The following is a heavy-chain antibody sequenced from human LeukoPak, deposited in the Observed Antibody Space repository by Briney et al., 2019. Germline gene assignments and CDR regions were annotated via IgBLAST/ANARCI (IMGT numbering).Heavy chain of an antibody. V-gene: IGHV4-39*02. D-gene: IGHD6-19*01. Sequence: PSETLSLTCAVSGASISSTTYYWAWLRQPPGKGLEWIGSVYYTGRTHYIPSLKSRVTISVDTSKNQFSLNLSSVTAADTAVYYCATEVAGGPLDYWGQGTLVTVSS. CDR3: ATEVAGGPLDY. J-gene: IGHJ4*02. CDR1: GASISSTTYY. CDR2: VYYTGRT.